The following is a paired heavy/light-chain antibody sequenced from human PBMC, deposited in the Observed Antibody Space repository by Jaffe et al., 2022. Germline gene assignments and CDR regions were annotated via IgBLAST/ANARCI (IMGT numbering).Heavy chain of an antibody. CDR3: ARQVVSGSLREAFVM. CDR1: GYTFTYYW. D-gene: IGHD2-15*01. CDR2: IYPGDSDT. V-gene: IGHV5-51*01. Sequence: EVQLVQSGAEVKKPGESLKISCKGSGYTFTYYWIGWVRQLPGKGLEWMGIIYPGDSDTRYSPSFQGQVTISADRSISTAYLQWSSLKASDTAIYYCARQVVSGSLREAFVMWGQGTMVTVSS. J-gene: IGHJ3*02.
Light chain of an antibody. CDR1: SSDFGGYKY. CDR3: SSFTSRSTVI. V-gene: IGLV2-14*01. Sequence: QSALTQPASVSGSPGQSITISCTGTSSDFGGYKYVSWYQQYPGKAPKLMIYEVTNRPSGVSNRFSGSKSGNTASLTISGLQAEDEADYYCSSFTSRSTVIFGGGTKLTVL. J-gene: IGLJ2*01. CDR2: EVT.